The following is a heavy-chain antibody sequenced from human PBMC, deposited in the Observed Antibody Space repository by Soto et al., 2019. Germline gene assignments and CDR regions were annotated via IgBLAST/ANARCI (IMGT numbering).Heavy chain of an antibody. V-gene: IGHV1-18*01. D-gene: IGHD6-19*01. CDR2: ISGFNGNT. CDR1: GYSFTNYG. CDR3: ARDRGVAPPVAGNTHYYYFMDV. J-gene: IGHJ6*03. Sequence: QDQLVQSGAEVKKPGASVTVSCKASGYSFTNYGIPWVRQAPGQGLEWMGWISGFNGNTHYAQKLQGRVTMTTDASTSTAYMEMRSLRSDDTAVYYCARDRGVAPPVAGNTHYYYFMDVWGKGTTGTVSS.